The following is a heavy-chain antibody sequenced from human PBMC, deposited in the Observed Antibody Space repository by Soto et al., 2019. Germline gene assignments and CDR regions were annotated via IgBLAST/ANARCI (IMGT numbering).Heavy chain of an antibody. V-gene: IGHV4-59*01. CDR2: IYYSGST. CDR3: ARGGDASDWYWGS. J-gene: IGHJ5*02. CDR1: GGSINNYY. D-gene: IGHD6-19*01. Sequence: PSETLSLTCTVSGGSINNYYWNWIRQPPGKGLEWIGYIYYSGSTNYNPSLKSRVTISLGTSKKHFSLKLSSVTAADTAMYYCARGGDASDWYWGSWGQGTLVTVSS.